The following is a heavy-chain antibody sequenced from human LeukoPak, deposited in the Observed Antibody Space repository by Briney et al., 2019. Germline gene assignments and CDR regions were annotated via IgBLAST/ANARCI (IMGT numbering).Heavy chain of an antibody. CDR1: GGSISSYY. D-gene: IGHD4-17*01. Sequence: SETLSLTCTVSGGSISSYYWSWIRQPPGKGLEWIGYIYYSGSTNYNPSLKSRVTISVDTSKNQFSLKLSSVTAADTAVYYCARLHAHDCGVDYWGQGTLVTVSS. J-gene: IGHJ4*02. CDR2: IYYSGST. CDR3: ARLHAHDCGVDY. V-gene: IGHV4-59*08.